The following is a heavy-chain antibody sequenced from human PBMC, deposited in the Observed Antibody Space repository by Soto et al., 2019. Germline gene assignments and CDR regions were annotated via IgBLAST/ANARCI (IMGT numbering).Heavy chain of an antibody. V-gene: IGHV1-46*01. J-gene: IGHJ3*02. Sequence: QVQLVQSGAEVKKPGASVKVSCKASGYSFITSYYMHWVRQAPGQGLEWMGIINPTGSMTKYSQRFQGRLAMTWDTSTSTDYMELTTLTSEDAGVYFCARDTGYDHDAFDIWGQGTMVTVSS. CDR2: INPTGSMT. D-gene: IGHD5-12*01. CDR1: GYSFITSYY. CDR3: ARDTGYDHDAFDI.